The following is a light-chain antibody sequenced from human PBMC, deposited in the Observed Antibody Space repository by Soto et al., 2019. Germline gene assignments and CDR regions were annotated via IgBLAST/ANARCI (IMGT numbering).Light chain of an antibody. V-gene: IGKV3D-15*01. CDR3: QQYQTYST. CDR2: SAS. J-gene: IGKJ5*01. CDR1: QSVSSK. Sequence: EIVMTQSPFTLSVSPGESATLSCRATQSVSSKVAWYQQKSGQAPRLLIYSASTRATGISARFSGSGSGTEFTLTISSLQSEDFATYFCQQYQTYSTFGQGTRLEIK.